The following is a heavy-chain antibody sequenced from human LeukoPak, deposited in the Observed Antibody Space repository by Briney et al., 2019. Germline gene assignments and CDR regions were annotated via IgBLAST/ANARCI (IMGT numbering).Heavy chain of an antibody. Sequence: PSETLSLTCTVSGGSISSSSYYWGWIRQPPGKGLEWIGSIYYSGSTYYNPSLKSRVTISVDTSKNQFSLKLSSVTAADTAVYYCARVEMATISFDYWGQGTLVTVSS. J-gene: IGHJ4*02. CDR3: ARVEMATISFDY. CDR1: GGSISSSSYY. D-gene: IGHD5-24*01. V-gene: IGHV4-39*07. CDR2: IYYSGST.